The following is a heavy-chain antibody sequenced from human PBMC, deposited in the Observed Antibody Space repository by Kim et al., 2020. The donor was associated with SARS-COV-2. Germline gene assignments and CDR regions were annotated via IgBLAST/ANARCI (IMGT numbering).Heavy chain of an antibody. CDR3: ARWPREAGTDTAMVGFDY. CDR2: IYPGDSDT. D-gene: IGHD5-18*01. CDR1: GYSFTSYW. J-gene: IGHJ4*02. V-gene: IGHV5-51*01. Sequence: GESLKISCKGSGYSFTSYWIGWVRQMPGKGLEWMGIIYPGDSDTRYSPSFQGQVTISADKSISTAYLQWSSLKASDTAMYYCARWPREAGTDTAMVGFDYWGQGTLVTVSS.